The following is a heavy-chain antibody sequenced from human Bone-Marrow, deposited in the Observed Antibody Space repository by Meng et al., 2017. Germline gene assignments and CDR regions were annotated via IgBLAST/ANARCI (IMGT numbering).Heavy chain of an antibody. CDR2: INTDGSTT. Sequence: QLVESGGGLVQPGGSLRLSCAASGFTFSGYSIHWVRQAPGKGLVWVSRINTDGSTTNYAESVRGRFTVSRDNAKNSLYLQMNSLRAEDTAVYYCARQLGATDYWGQGTLVTVSS. D-gene: IGHD1-26*01. CDR3: ARQLGATDY. J-gene: IGHJ4*02. CDR1: GFTFSGYS. V-gene: IGHV3-74*01.